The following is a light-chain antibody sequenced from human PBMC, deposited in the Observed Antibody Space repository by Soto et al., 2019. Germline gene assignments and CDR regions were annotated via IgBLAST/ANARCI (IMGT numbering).Light chain of an antibody. CDR2: GNI. J-gene: IGLJ3*02. Sequence: QLVLTQPPSVSGAPGQRVTISCTGSSSNIGAGYDVHWYRHLPGTAPKLLIYGNINRPSGVPDRFSGSKSGTSASLAITGLQAEDEADYYCQSYDISLSGWVFGGGTKLTVL. CDR3: QSYDISLSGWV. V-gene: IGLV1-40*01. CDR1: SSNIGAGYD.